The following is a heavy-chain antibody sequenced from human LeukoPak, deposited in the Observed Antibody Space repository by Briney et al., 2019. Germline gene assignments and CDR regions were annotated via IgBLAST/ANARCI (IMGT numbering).Heavy chain of an antibody. V-gene: IGHV4-61*08. J-gene: IGHJ4*02. CDR1: GDSISSGDHY. CDR3: ARGLGSYLPRYFDY. D-gene: IGHD3-10*01. CDR2: IHYSGST. Sequence: PSETLSLTCTVSGDSISSGDHYWSWIRQPPGKGLEWIGYIHYSGSTNYNPSLRSRVTISVDTSKNQFSLKLSSVTAADTAVYYCARGLGSYLPRYFDYWGQGTLVTVSS.